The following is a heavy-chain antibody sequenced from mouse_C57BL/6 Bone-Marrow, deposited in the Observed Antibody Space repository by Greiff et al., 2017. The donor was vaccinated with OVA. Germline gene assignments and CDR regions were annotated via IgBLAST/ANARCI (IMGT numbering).Heavy chain of an antibody. CDR2: ISYDGSN. J-gene: IGHJ2*01. D-gene: IGHD4-1*01. V-gene: IGHV3-6*01. Sequence: EVQRVESGPGLVKPSQSLSLSCSVTGYSITSGYYWNWIRQSPGNKLEWMGYISYDGSNNYNPSLKNRISITRDTSKNQFFLKLNSVTTEDAATYYCARGRNWEGFDYWGQGTTLTVSS. CDR1: GYSITSGYY. CDR3: ARGRNWEGFDY.